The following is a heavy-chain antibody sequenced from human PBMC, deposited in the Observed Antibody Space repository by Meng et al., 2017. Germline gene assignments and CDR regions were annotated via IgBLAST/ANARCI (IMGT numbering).Heavy chain of an antibody. CDR2: INPNSGGT. J-gene: IGHJ6*02. V-gene: IGHV1-2*02. CDR1: GYTFTGYY. CDR3: ARVYDTAMVTRYYYYGMDV. D-gene: IGHD5-18*01. Sequence: QGHLVQLGAEVKKPGASVKVSCKASGYTFTGYYMHWVRQAPGQGLEWMGWINPNSGGTNYAQKFQGRVTMTRDTSISTAYMELSRLRSDDTAVYYCARVYDTAMVTRYYYYGMDVWGQGTTVTVSS.